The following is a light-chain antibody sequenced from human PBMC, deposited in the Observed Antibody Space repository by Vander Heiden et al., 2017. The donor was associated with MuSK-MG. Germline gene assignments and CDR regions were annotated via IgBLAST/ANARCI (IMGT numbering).Light chain of an antibody. V-gene: IGLV3-25*03. CDR1: ALAKES. Sequence: YELPQPLSVSVSPGQTATITCSGAALAKESAFWYQLKPGQAPVLIISRDTERPSGIPERFSGSSSGTTVTVTISGVQAEDEADYFGQSTDSSDTDVFGGGTKVTVL. J-gene: IGLJ1*01. CDR3: QSTDSSDTDV. CDR2: RDT.